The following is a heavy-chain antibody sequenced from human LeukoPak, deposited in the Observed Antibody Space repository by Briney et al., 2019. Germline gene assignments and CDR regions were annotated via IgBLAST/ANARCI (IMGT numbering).Heavy chain of an antibody. CDR1: GFTLRNYA. J-gene: IGHJ4*02. CDR2: ISGSGGTT. D-gene: IGHD2-15*01. V-gene: IGHV3-23*01. CDR3: AKDYCSGGSCYRFDY. Sequence: GGSLILSCAASGFTLRNYAMSWVRQAPGKGLEWVSDISGSGGTTYYADSVKGRFTISRDNPNNTLYLQMNSLRAEDTAVYYCAKDYCSGGSCYRFDYWGQGTLVTVSS.